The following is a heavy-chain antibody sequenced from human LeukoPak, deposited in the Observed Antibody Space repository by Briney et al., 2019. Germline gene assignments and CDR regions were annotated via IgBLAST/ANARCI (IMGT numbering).Heavy chain of an antibody. CDR1: GFTFSSYS. CDR3: ARAYCSSTSCSYHDDY. V-gene: IGHV3-48*01. J-gene: IGHJ4*02. Sequence: GGSLRLSRAASGFTFSSYSMNWVRQAPGKGLEWVSYISSSSSTIYYADSVKGRFTISRDNAKNSLYLQMNSLRAEDTAVYYCARAYCSSTSCSYHDDYWGQGTLVTVSS. D-gene: IGHD2-2*01. CDR2: ISSSSSTI.